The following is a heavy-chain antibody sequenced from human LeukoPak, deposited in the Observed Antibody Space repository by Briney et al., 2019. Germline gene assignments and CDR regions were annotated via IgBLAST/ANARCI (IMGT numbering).Heavy chain of an antibody. V-gene: IGHV3-23*01. Sequence: GGSLRLSCAASRFTFSTYAMSWVRQAPGKGLEWVSGISGSGGNTYYADSVKGRFTISRDNSKNTLYLQMNSLSADDTAVYHCARVRSAAAGPLDYWGQGTLVTVSS. D-gene: IGHD6-13*01. J-gene: IGHJ4*02. CDR1: RFTFSTYA. CDR3: ARVRSAAAGPLDY. CDR2: ISGSGGNT.